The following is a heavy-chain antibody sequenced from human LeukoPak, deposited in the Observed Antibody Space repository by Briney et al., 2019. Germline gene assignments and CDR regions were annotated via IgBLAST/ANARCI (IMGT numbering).Heavy chain of an antibody. CDR2: ISSSSSTI. V-gene: IGHV3-48*01. CDR3: ARAGYCSGGSCSDYYYYMDV. D-gene: IGHD2-15*01. J-gene: IGHJ6*03. CDR1: GFTFSSYS. Sequence: GGSLRLSCAASGFTFSSYSMNWVRQAPGKGLEWVSYISSSSSTIYYADSVKGRFTISRDNAKNSLYLQMNSLGAEDTAVYYCARAGYCSGGSCSDYYYYMDVWGKGTTVTVSS.